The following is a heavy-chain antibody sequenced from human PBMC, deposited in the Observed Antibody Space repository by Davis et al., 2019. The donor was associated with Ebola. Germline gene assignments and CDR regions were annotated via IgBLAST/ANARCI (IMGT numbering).Heavy chain of an antibody. CDR2: LIPIFGAA. D-gene: IGHD3-3*01. Sequence: SVKVSCKASGGTFNTYTITWVRQAPGQGLEWMGGLIPIFGAANYAQKFQGRVTITADKYTSTAYMELSSLRSDDTAVYYCARGITVFGVVSHFDFWGQGTLVTVSS. CDR1: GGTFNTYT. J-gene: IGHJ4*02. V-gene: IGHV1-69*06. CDR3: ARGITVFGVVSHFDF.